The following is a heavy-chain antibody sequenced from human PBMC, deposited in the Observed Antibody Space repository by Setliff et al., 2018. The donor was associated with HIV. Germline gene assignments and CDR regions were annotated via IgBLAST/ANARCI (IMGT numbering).Heavy chain of an antibody. Sequence: SETLSLTCTVSGGSFSSYHWSWIRHRAGKGLEWIGHIYASGSTKYNPSLESRVTMSVDTSRTQFSLKLRSVTAADTAVYYCARVGASGVPSTMEYYYYMDVWGKGTTVTVSS. CDR3: ARVGASGVPSTMEYYYYMDV. D-gene: IGHD3-10*01. CDR2: IYASGST. V-gene: IGHV4-4*07. J-gene: IGHJ6*03. CDR1: GGSFSSYH.